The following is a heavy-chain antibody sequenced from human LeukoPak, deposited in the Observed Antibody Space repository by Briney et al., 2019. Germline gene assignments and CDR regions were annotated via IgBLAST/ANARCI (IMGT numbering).Heavy chain of an antibody. D-gene: IGHD4-17*01. Sequence: SVKVSCKASGFTFTSFAMQWVRQARGQRLEWIGWIVVGSGNTNYAQKFQERVTITRDMSTSTAYMELSSLRSEDTAVYYCAADLYGAVYFDYWGQGTLVTVSS. J-gene: IGHJ4*02. CDR3: AADLYGAVYFDY. CDR1: GFTFTSFA. CDR2: IVVGSGNT. V-gene: IGHV1-58*02.